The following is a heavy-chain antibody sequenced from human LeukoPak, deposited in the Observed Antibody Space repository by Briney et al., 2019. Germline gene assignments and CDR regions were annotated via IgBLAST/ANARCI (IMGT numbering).Heavy chain of an antibody. V-gene: IGHV1-2*02. CDR3: AGLAAAGTSFDY. CDR1: GYTFTGYY. D-gene: IGHD6-13*01. CDR2: INPNSGGT. Sequence: ASVTVSCEASGYTFTGYYMHWVRQAPGQGLEWMGWINPNSGGTNYAQKFQGRVTMTRDTSISTAYMELSRLRSDDTAVYYCAGLAAAGTSFDYWGQGTLVTVSS. J-gene: IGHJ4*02.